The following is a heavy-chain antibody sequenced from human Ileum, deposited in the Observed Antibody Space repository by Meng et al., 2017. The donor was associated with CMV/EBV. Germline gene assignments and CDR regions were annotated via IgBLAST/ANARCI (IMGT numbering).Heavy chain of an antibody. CDR1: GGTFSNYP. V-gene: IGHV1-69*11. CDR3: ATGVDTALVY. Sequence: QVHLAQSGAAVKQPXXXXXVSCKASGGTFSNYPITWVRQAPGQGLEWMGLIIPVVNSIKSAHKLQGRVTITAAESTSTAYLDLSSLTSDDTAVYYCATGVDTALVYWSQGTLGTVSS. J-gene: IGHJ4*02. D-gene: IGHD5-18*01. CDR2: IIPVVNSI.